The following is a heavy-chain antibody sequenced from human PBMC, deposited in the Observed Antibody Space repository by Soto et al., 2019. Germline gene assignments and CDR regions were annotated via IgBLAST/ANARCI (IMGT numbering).Heavy chain of an antibody. D-gene: IGHD1-1*01. CDR2: IYYSGST. J-gene: IGHJ4*02. Sequence: PSETLSLTCTVSGGSISSSSYYWGWIRQPPGKGLEWIGSIYYSGSTYYNPSLKSRVTISVDTSKNQFSLKLSSVTAADTAVYYCARRLQVREGRVDYWGQGTLVTVSS. CDR1: GGSISSSSYY. CDR3: ARRLQVREGRVDY. V-gene: IGHV4-39*01.